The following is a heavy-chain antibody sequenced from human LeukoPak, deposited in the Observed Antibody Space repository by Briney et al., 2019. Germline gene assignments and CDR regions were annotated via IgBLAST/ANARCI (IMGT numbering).Heavy chain of an antibody. D-gene: IGHD1-14*01. Sequence: GGSLRLSCAASGFTFSSYAMSWGRQAPGKGLEGVSSISDSGGRTYHADSVKGRFTISRDNSKNTLYLQMNSLRAEDTAVYFCAKPAKTDYADYWGQGTLVTVSS. CDR2: ISDSGGRT. CDR3: AKPAKTDYADY. V-gene: IGHV3-23*01. CDR1: GFTFSSYA. J-gene: IGHJ4*02.